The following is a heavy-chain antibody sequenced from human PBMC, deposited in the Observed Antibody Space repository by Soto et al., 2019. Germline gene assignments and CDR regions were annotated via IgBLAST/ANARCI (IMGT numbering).Heavy chain of an antibody. CDR1: GGSISSYY. CDR2: IYTSGST. V-gene: IGHV4-4*07. CDR3: ASLTTWGGEGFSY. Sequence: QVQLQESGPGLVKPSETLSLTCTVSGGSISSYYWSWIRQPAGKGLEWIGRIYTSGSTNYNPSLRGRVTMSVDTSKNQFSLKLSSVPAADTAVYYCASLTTWGGEGFSYWGQGTLVTVSS. J-gene: IGHJ4*02. D-gene: IGHD3-16*01.